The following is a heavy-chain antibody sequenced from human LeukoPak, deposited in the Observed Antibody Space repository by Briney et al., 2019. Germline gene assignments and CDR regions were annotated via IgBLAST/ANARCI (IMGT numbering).Heavy chain of an antibody. Sequence: SETLSLTCTVSGASITKNYWSRFRTPPGTGLEWLGYVQHTGSTNYNPSLSGRLTISLETSKTRNSLRLSSMTAADTAVYYCATTGATEAGYWGQGTLVSVSS. CDR3: ATTGATEAGY. V-gene: IGHV4-59*01. CDR2: VQHTGST. J-gene: IGHJ4*02. D-gene: IGHD2-8*02. CDR1: GASITKNY.